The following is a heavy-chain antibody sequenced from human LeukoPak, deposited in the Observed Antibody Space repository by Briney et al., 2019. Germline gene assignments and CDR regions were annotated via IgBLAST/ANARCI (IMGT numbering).Heavy chain of an antibody. CDR2: INHSGST. CDR3: ARGEAFGYFDY. D-gene: IGHD3-3*01. Sequence: SETLSLTCTVSGGSISSSVYYWGWIRQPPGKGLEWIGEINHSGSTNYNPSLKSRVTISVDTSKNQFSLKLSSVTAADTAVYYCARGEAFGYFDYWGQGTLVTVSS. CDR1: GGSISSSVYY. J-gene: IGHJ4*02. V-gene: IGHV4-39*07.